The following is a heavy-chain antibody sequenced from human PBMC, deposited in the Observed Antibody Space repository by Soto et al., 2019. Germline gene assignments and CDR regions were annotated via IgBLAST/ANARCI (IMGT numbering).Heavy chain of an antibody. Sequence: GGSLRLSCAASGFTFSSYAMSWVRQAPGKGLEWVSAISGSGGSTYYADSVKGRFTISRDNSKNTLYLQMNSLRAEDTAVYYCAKDQVVIHYYYGMDVWGQGTTVTVSS. V-gene: IGHV3-23*01. CDR3: AKDQVVIHYYYGMDV. J-gene: IGHJ6*02. D-gene: IGHD3-22*01. CDR2: ISGSGGST. CDR1: GFTFSSYA.